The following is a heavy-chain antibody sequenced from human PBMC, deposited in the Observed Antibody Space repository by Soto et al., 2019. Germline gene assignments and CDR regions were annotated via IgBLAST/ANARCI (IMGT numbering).Heavy chain of an antibody. V-gene: IGHV4-38-2*02. J-gene: IGHJ4*01. CDR1: GYSISSGSY. CDR2: IYHGGTT. Sequence: SETLSLTCTVSGYSISSGSYWGWIRQPPGKGPEWIASIYHGGTTFYNPSIKSRVTVSVDKSNNQFSLKLRPVTAADTAVYYCAKAHVMVVADSTFDYWGHGTLVTVPS. D-gene: IGHD3-22*01. CDR3: AKAHVMVVADSTFDY.